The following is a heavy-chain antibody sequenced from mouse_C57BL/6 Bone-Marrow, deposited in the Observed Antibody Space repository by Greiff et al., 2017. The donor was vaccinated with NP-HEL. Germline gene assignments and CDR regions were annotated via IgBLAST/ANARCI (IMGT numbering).Heavy chain of an antibody. CDR3: AIPMVTTYFDV. CDR2: IHPNSGST. J-gene: IGHJ1*03. D-gene: IGHD2-2*01. V-gene: IGHV1-64*01. Sequence: VKLQQPGAELVKPGASVKLSCKASGYTFTSYWMHWVKQRPGQGLEWIGMIHPNSGSTNYNEKFKSKATLTVDKSSSTAYMQLSSLTSEDSAVYYCAIPMVTTYFDVWGTGTTVTVSS. CDR1: GYTFTSYW.